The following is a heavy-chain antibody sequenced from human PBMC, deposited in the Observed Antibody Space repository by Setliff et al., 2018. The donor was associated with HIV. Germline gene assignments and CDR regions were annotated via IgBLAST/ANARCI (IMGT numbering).Heavy chain of an antibody. Sequence: GGSLRLSCTVSGFPFDIFAMSWVRQAPGKGLEWVSALNSADGGTYYADPVKGRFTISRDNSKATLYLQMNNLRAEDTAVYYCAKDRVYVKGYFDYWGQGAQVTVSS. V-gene: IGHV3-23*01. CDR3: AKDRVYVKGYFDY. CDR2: LNSADGGT. D-gene: IGHD3-22*01. J-gene: IGHJ4*02. CDR1: GFPFDIFA.